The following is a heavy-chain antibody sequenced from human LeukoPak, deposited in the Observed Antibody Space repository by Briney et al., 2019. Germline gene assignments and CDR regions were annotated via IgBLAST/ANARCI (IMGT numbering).Heavy chain of an antibody. Sequence: GESLKISCKGSGYSFTSYWIGWVRQMPGKGLEWMGIIYPGDSDTRYSPSFQGQVTISADKSIRTAYLQWSSLKASDTAMYYCARHGGYYDSSGYYPPGDYWGQGTLVTVSS. CDR3: ARHGGYYDSSGYYPPGDY. J-gene: IGHJ4*02. CDR1: GYSFTSYW. V-gene: IGHV5-51*01. CDR2: IYPGDSDT. D-gene: IGHD3-22*01.